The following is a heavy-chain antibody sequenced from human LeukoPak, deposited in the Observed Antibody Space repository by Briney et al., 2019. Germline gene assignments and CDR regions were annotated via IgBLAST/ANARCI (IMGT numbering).Heavy chain of an antibody. CDR1: GFTFSDYY. J-gene: IGHJ4*02. CDR2: ISSSGSSI. CDR3: AKDIVGGGDDY. D-gene: IGHD2-21*02. Sequence: GGSLRLSCAASGFTFSDYYMNWIRQAPGKGLEWVSYISSSGSSIDYADSVKGRFIISRDNAKNSIYLQMNSLRVEDTAVYYCAKDIVGGGDDYWGQGTLVIVSS. V-gene: IGHV3-11*04.